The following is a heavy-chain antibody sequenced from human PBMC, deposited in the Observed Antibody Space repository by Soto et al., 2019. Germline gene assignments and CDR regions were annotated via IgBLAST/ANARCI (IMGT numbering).Heavy chain of an antibody. D-gene: IGHD1-26*01. Sequence: QVQLVESGGGVVQPGRSLRLSCAASGFTFSIYGMLWVRHAPGKGLEWVAMISFDGSEKYYTDSVKGRFHISRDSSKNTMYLQMDSLRVEDTAVYYCARDRRLYYSDAFDIWGQGTTVTVSS. CDR2: ISFDGSEK. V-gene: IGHV3-30*03. CDR3: ARDRRLYYSDAFDI. J-gene: IGHJ3*02. CDR1: GFTFSIYG.